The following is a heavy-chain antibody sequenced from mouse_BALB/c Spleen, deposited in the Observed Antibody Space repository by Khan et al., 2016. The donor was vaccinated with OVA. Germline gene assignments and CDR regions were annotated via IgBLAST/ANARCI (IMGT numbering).Heavy chain of an antibody. Sequence: EVQLQQSGPELVRPGASVKISCKASGYSFTGYFMNWVMQSHGKSLEWIGRINPHIGETFYNQRFKDKATLTVDESSSTAHMELRSLASEVSAVYYCTRIYRSDLDYWGQGTTLTVSS. CDR3: TRIYRSDLDY. J-gene: IGHJ2*01. CDR2: INPHIGET. D-gene: IGHD1-1*01. V-gene: IGHV1-20*02. CDR1: GYSFTGYF.